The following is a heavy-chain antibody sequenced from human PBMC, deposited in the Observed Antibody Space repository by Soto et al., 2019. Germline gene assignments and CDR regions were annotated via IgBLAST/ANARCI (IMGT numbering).Heavy chain of an antibody. CDR2: IYYSGST. D-gene: IGHD3-22*01. CDR1: GGSISSGDYY. CDR3: ARALSDSSTGDYFDY. Sequence: LCGGSISSGDYYWSWIRQPPGKGLEWIGYIYYSGSTYYNPSLKSRVTISVDTSKNQFSLKLSSVTAADTAVYYCARALSDSSTGDYFDYWGQGTLVTVSS. J-gene: IGHJ4*02. V-gene: IGHV4-30-4*01.